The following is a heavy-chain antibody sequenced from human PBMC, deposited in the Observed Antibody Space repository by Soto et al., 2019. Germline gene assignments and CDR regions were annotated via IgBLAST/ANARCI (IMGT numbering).Heavy chain of an antibody. V-gene: IGHV3-21*01. CDR3: ARDFPPAAAGTSGYYYYMDV. CDR1: GFTFSSYS. J-gene: IGHJ6*03. CDR2: ISSSSSYI. Sequence: GGSLRLSCAASGFTFSSYSMNWVRQAPGKGLEWVSSISSSSSYIYYADSVKGRFTISRDNAKNSLYLQMNSLRAEDTAVYYCARDFPPAAAGTSGYYYYMDVWGKGTTVTVSS. D-gene: IGHD6-13*01.